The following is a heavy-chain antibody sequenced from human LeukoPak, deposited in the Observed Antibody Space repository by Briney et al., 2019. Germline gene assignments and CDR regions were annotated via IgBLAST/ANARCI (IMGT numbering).Heavy chain of an antibody. CDR3: ARIGLRGVIISRPPDY. Sequence: ASVKVSCRASGYTFTSYYMQWVRQAPGQGLERMGIINPSGGSTSYAQKFQGRVTMTRDMSTSTVYMELSSLRSEDTAVYYCARIGLRGVIISRPPDYWGQGTLVTVSS. V-gene: IGHV1-46*01. CDR2: INPSGGST. D-gene: IGHD3-16*02. CDR1: GYTFTSYY. J-gene: IGHJ4*02.